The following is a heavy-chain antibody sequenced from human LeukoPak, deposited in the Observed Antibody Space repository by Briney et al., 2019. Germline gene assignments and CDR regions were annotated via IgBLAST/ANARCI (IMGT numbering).Heavy chain of an antibody. CDR1: GYSFTSYW. J-gene: IGHJ3*02. CDR3: ARRFTSGYYSGAFDI. D-gene: IGHD3-22*01. V-gene: IGHV5-51*01. CDR2: IYPGDSDT. Sequence: GESLKISCKGSGYSFTSYWLGWVRQMPGKGLEWMGIIYPGDSDTRYSPSFQGQVTISADKSISTAYLQWSSLKASDTAMYYCARRFTSGYYSGAFDIWGQGTMVTVSS.